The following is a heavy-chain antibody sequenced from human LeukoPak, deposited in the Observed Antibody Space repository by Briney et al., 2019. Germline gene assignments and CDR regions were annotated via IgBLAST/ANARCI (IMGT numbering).Heavy chain of an antibody. V-gene: IGHV4-59*08. CDR1: GGSISSYC. CDR3: ARYYYGSPFDI. J-gene: IGHJ3*02. Sequence: KTSETLSLTCTVSGGSISSYCWSWIRQPPGKGLEWIGYIYYSGSTNYNPSLKSRVTISVDTSKNQFSLKLSSVTAADTAVYYCARYYYGSPFDIWGQGTMVTVSS. CDR2: IYYSGST. D-gene: IGHD3-10*01.